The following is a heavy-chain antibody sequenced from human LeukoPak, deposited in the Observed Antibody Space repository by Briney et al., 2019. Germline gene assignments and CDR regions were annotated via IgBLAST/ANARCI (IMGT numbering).Heavy chain of an antibody. CDR2: IWYDGSNK. D-gene: IGHD2-15*01. Sequence: PGRSLRLSCAASGFTFSSYGMHWVRQAPGKGLEWVAIIWYDGSNKYYADSVKGRFTISRDNSKNTLYLQMNSLRAEDTAVYYCARGSQDSAYYFDYCGERPLVTVSS. V-gene: IGHV3-33*01. CDR3: ARGSQDSAYYFDY. J-gene: IGHJ4*02. CDR1: GFTFSSYG.